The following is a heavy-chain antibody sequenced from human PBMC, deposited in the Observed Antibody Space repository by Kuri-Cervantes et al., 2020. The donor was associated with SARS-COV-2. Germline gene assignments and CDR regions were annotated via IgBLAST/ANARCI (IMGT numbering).Heavy chain of an antibody. V-gene: IGHV4-34*01. D-gene: IGHD6-19*01. Sequence: SETLSLTCAVYGGSFSDYYWSWVRQPPGKGLEWIGEINHSGNTNYDPSLKSRVTIPIDTSKNQFSLKLSSVTAADTAVYYCANTAGSSGGWGQGTLVTVSS. CDR3: ANTAGSSGG. CDR2: INHSGNT. J-gene: IGHJ4*02. CDR1: GGSFSDYY.